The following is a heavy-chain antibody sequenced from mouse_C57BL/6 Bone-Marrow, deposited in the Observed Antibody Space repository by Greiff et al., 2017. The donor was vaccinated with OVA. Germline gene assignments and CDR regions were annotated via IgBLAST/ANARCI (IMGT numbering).Heavy chain of an antibody. J-gene: IGHJ2*01. CDR3: ARHIRFYFDY. D-gene: IGHD1-3*01. Sequence: EVKLMESGGDLVKPGGSLKLSCAASGFTFSSYGMSWVRQTPDKRLEWVATISSGGSYTSYPDSVKGRFTISRDNAKNTLYLQMSSLKSEDTAMYYCARHIRFYFDYWGQGTTLTVSS. V-gene: IGHV5-6*01. CDR1: GFTFSSYG. CDR2: ISSGGSYT.